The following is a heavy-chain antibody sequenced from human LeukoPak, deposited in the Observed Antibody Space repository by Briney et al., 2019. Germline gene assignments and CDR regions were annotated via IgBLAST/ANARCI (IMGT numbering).Heavy chain of an antibody. Sequence: ASARVSCKASGYTFAGYFIHWVRQAPGPGLEWMGRINPSSGDTEYAPKFQGWVTMTSDTSISTAYVEVRRLISDDTAVYYCARDLASTSNWEFDYWGQGTLVIVSS. CDR2: INPSSGDT. J-gene: IGHJ4*02. D-gene: IGHD1-26*01. V-gene: IGHV1-2*04. CDR1: GYTFAGYF. CDR3: ARDLASTSNWEFDY.